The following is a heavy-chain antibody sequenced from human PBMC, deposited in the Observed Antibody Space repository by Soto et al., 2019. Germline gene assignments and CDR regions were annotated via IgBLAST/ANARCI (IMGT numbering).Heavy chain of an antibody. CDR1: GGSISSSSYY. D-gene: IGHD3-16*01. CDR3: ARSYYDYIWGSYRYAFDI. V-gene: IGHV4-39*01. CDR2: IYYSGST. J-gene: IGHJ3*02. Sequence: QLQLQESGPGLVKPSETLSLTCTVSGGSISSSSYYWGWIRQPPGKGLEWIGSIYYSGSTYYNPSLKSRVTISVDTSKNQFSLKLSSVTAADTAVYYCARSYYDYIWGSYRYAFDIWGQGTMVTVSS.